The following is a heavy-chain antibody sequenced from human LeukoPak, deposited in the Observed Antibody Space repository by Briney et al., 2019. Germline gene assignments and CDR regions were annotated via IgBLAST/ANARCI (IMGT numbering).Heavy chain of an antibody. V-gene: IGHV1-2*02. Sequence: ASVKVSCKASGYTFTGYYMHWVRQAPGQGLEWMGWINPNSGGTNYAQKFQGRVTMTRDTSISTAYMELSRLRSDDTAVYYCARILGNTYRFDPWGQGTLATVSS. CDR1: GYTFTGYY. CDR3: ARILGNTYRFDP. CDR2: INPNSGGT. J-gene: IGHJ5*02. D-gene: IGHD4-23*01.